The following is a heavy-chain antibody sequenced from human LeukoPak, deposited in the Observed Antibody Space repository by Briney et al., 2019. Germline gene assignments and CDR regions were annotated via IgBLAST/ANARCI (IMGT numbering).Heavy chain of an antibody. V-gene: IGHV3-23*01. Sequence: AGSLRLSCAASGFTFSIFAMSWVRHAPGRGLEWVSSISGTDDSTYYADSVKGRFTVSRGNSKYTLFLQMNILRAEDTAVYYCAKRRSAVAGPRYFDYWGQGTLVTVSS. D-gene: IGHD6-19*01. CDR2: ISGTDDST. CDR1: GFTFSIFA. J-gene: IGHJ4*02. CDR3: AKRRSAVAGPRYFDY.